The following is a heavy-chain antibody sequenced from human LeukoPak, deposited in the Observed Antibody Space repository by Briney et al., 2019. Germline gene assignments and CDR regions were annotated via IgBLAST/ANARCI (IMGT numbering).Heavy chain of an antibody. Sequence: PSETLSLTCTVSGGSISSYYWGWIRHPPGKGLEWIGYIYYSGSTNYNPSLKSRVTISVDTSKNQFSLKLSSVTAADTAVYYCARDRYCSGGSCYSYFNYGMDVWGQGTTVTVSS. V-gene: IGHV4-59*01. CDR1: GGSISSYY. D-gene: IGHD2-15*01. CDR2: IYYSGST. J-gene: IGHJ6*02. CDR3: ARDRYCSGGSCYSYFNYGMDV.